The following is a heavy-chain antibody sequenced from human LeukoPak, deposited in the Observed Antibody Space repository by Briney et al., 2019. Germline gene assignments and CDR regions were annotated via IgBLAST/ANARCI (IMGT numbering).Heavy chain of an antibody. Sequence: ASVKVSCKASGYTFTGYYMHWVRQAPGQGLEWMGWINPNSGGTNYAQKFQGRVTMTRDTSISTAYMELSRLRSDDTAVHYCARASGITIFGVAPFDPWGQGTLVTVSS. CDR1: GYTFTGYY. CDR3: ARASGITIFGVAPFDP. V-gene: IGHV1-2*02. CDR2: INPNSGGT. D-gene: IGHD3-3*01. J-gene: IGHJ5*02.